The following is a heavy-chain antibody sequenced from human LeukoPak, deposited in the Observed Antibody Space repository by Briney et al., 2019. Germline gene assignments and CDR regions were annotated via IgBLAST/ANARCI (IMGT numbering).Heavy chain of an antibody. CDR1: GFTFSSYA. Sequence: GGSLRLSCAASGFTFSSYAMSWVRQAPGKGLEWVSAISASGGSTSYADSVRGRFTISRDNSKNTLYVQMNSLRDEDTAVYYCAKTRPLDSSSWSHGDYWGQGTLVTVSS. D-gene: IGHD6-13*01. CDR2: ISASGGST. V-gene: IGHV3-23*01. CDR3: AKTRPLDSSSWSHGDY. J-gene: IGHJ4*02.